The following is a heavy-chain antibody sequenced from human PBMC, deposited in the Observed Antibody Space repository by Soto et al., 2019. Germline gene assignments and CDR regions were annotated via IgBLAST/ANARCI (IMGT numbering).Heavy chain of an antibody. CDR2: IIPIFGIA. V-gene: IGHV1-69*01. D-gene: IGHD6-6*01. CDR3: ARDPGSSSPYYYYGMDV. CDR1: GGTFSSYA. J-gene: IGHJ6*02. Sequence: QVQLVQSGAEVKKPGSSVKVSCKASGGTFSSYAISWVRQALGQGLEWMGGIIPIFGIANYAQKFQGRVTITADESTSTAYMELSSLRSEDTAVYYCARDPGSSSPYYYYGMDVWGQGTTVTVSS.